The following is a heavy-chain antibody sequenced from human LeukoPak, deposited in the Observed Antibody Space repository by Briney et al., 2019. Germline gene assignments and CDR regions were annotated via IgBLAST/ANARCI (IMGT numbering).Heavy chain of an antibody. Sequence: GGSLRLSCAASGFSFSSHGMSWVRQAPGKGLEWVANIKQDGSEKYYLDSVKGRFTISRDNAKNSLYLQMNSLRAEDTAVYYCARVRSGSHWRGKYYYYHYMDVWGKGTTVTVSS. J-gene: IGHJ6*03. D-gene: IGHD1-26*01. CDR2: IKQDGSEK. CDR1: GFSFSSHG. CDR3: ARVRSGSHWRGKYYYYHYMDV. V-gene: IGHV3-7*01.